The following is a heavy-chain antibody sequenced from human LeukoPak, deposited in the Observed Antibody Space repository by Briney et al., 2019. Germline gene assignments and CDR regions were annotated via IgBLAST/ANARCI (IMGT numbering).Heavy chain of an antibody. Sequence: SETLSLTCTVSGGSISSYYWSWIRQPPGKGLEWIGYIYYSGSTNYNPSLKSRVTISVDTSKNQFSLKLSSVTAADTAVYYCARIYFDWSRRGYYLDYWGQGTLVTVSS. D-gene: IGHD3-9*01. CDR3: ARIYFDWSRRGYYLDY. J-gene: IGHJ4*02. V-gene: IGHV4-59*01. CDR1: GGSISSYY. CDR2: IYYSGST.